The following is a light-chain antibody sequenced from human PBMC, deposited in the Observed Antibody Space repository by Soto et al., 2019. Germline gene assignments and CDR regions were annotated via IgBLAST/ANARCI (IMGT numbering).Light chain of an antibody. J-gene: IGLJ1*01. Sequence: QSVLTQPASVSGSPGQSITISCTGTSGDIGGFNYVSWYQQNPGKAPKLMIYEVSKRPSGVSNRSSGSKPGNTASLTISGLQAEDEADYYCSSYTSNSTLAVFXTGTKRTVL. CDR3: SSYTSNSTLAV. CDR2: EVS. CDR1: SGDIGGFNY. V-gene: IGLV2-14*01.